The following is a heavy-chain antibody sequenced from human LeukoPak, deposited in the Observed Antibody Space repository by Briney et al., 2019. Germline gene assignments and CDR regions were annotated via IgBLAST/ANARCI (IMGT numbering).Heavy chain of an antibody. CDR1: GYTFTSYG. CDR2: INAYNGNT. CDR3: ARCPGQSAANWFDP. Sequence: GASVKVSCKASGYTFTSYGISWVRQAPGQGLEWMGWINAYNGNTNYAQKLQGRVTMTTDTSTSTAYMELGSLRSDDTAVYYCARCPGQSAANWFDPWGQGTLVTVSS. J-gene: IGHJ5*02. V-gene: IGHV1-18*01.